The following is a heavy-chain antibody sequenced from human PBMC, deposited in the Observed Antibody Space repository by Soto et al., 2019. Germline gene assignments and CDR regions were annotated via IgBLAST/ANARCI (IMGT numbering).Heavy chain of an antibody. V-gene: IGHV4-39*01. Sequence: QLQLQESGPGLVKPSETLSLTCTVSGGSISSSSYYWGWIRQPPGKGLEWIGSIYYSGSTYYNPSLKSRVTISVDTSKNQFPLKLSSVTAADTAVYYCARHAYYYGPGVPRTVFDYWGQGTLVTVSS. D-gene: IGHD3-10*01. CDR3: ARHAYYYGPGVPRTVFDY. CDR2: IYYSGST. J-gene: IGHJ4*02. CDR1: GGSISSSSYY.